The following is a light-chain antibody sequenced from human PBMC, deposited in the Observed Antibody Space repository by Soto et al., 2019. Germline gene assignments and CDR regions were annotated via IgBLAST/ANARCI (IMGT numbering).Light chain of an antibody. CDR2: AAS. V-gene: IGKV1-39*01. Sequence: DIQMTQSPSTLSGSVGDRVTITCRASQTISSWLAWYQQKPGKAPKLLIYAASSLQSGVPSRFSGSGSGTDFTLTISSLEAEDFATYYCQQSYSTPPWTFGQGTKVDIK. J-gene: IGKJ1*01. CDR1: QTISSW. CDR3: QQSYSTPPWT.